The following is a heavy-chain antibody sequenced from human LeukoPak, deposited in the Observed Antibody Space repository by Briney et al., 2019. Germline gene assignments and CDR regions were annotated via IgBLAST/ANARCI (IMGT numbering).Heavy chain of an antibody. Sequence: PGGPLSLSCAASGFTFSSFGIHGSRRPPARGWRGWEVISYDGSNKYYADSVKGRFTISRDNSKNTLYLQMNSLRAEDTAVYYCAKGAAYYYGSGIDYWGQGTLVTVSS. D-gene: IGHD3-10*01. CDR3: AKGAAYYYGSGIDY. CDR1: GFTFSSFG. CDR2: ISYDGSNK. V-gene: IGHV3-30*18. J-gene: IGHJ4*02.